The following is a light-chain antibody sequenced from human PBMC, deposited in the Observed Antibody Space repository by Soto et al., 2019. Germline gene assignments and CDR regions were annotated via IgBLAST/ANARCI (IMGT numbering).Light chain of an antibody. J-gene: IGKJ1*01. CDR1: QSVSSN. CDR2: GAS. Sequence: EIVMTQSPATLSVSPGERATLSCRASQSVSSNLAWYQQKPGQAPRLLIYGASTRATGIPARFSGSVSGTELTLTISSLQSEDFAVYYCQQYNNWPPGTFGQGTKVEIK. CDR3: QQYNNWPPGT. V-gene: IGKV3-15*01.